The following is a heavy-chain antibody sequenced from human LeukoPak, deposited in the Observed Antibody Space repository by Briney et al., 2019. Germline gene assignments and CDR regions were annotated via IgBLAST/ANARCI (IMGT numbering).Heavy chain of an antibody. J-gene: IGHJ4*02. CDR3: ARDRGGYYDSSGYLDY. V-gene: IGHV3-74*01. CDR1: GFTFSSYW. D-gene: IGHD3-22*01. CDR2: INSDGSST. Sequence: GGSLRLSCAASGFTFSSYWMHWVRQAAGKGLVWVSRINSDGSSTTYADSVKGRFTISRDNAKNTLYLQMNSLRAEDTAVYYCARDRGGYYDSSGYLDYWGQGTLVTVSS.